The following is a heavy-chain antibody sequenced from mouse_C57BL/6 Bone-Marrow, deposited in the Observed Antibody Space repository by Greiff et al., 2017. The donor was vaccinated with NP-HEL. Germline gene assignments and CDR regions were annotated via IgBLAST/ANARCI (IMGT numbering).Heavy chain of an antibody. CDR1: GYTFTGYW. CDR2: ILPGSGST. CDR3: ASGDPTNYFDY. V-gene: IGHV1-9*01. Sequence: QVQLQQSGAELMKPGASVKLSCKATGYTFTGYWIEWVKQRPGHGLEWIGEILPGSGSTYYNEKFKGKATFTADTSSNTAYMQLSSLTTEGSAIDYCASGDPTNYFDYWGQGTTLTVAS. D-gene: IGHD3-3*01. J-gene: IGHJ2*01.